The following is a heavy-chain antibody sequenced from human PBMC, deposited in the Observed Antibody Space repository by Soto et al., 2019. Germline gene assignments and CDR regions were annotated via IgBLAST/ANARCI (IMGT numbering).Heavy chain of an antibody. CDR3: ARGSFTIFGVVTQNPFDY. Sequence: SETLSLTCAVYGGSFSGYYWSWIRQPPGKGLEWIGEINHSGSTNYNPSLKSRVTISVDTSKNQFSLKLSSVTAADTAVYYCARGSFTIFGVVTQNPFDYWGQGTLVTVSS. J-gene: IGHJ4*02. CDR2: INHSGST. V-gene: IGHV4-34*01. D-gene: IGHD3-3*01. CDR1: GGSFSGYY.